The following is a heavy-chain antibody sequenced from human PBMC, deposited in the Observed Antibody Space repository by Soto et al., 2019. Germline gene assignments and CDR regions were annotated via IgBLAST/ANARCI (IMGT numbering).Heavy chain of an antibody. V-gene: IGHV1-69*13. CDR1: GTTFSNFA. CDR3: GSGSSPVYYYYGMDV. J-gene: IGHJ6*02. D-gene: IGHD3-10*01. Sequence: SVKVSCKASGTTFSNFASGWVRQAPGQGLEWMGGIILPFGTPNYAQKFQGRVTISADESMTTAYMELRGLRSEDTIVYYYGSGSSPVYYYYGMDVWGQGTTVTVSS. CDR2: IILPFGTP.